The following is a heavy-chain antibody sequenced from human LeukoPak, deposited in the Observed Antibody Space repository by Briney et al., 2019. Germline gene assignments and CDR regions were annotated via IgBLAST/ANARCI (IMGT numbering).Heavy chain of an antibody. J-gene: IGHJ4*02. CDR1: GFTFSDYY. Sequence: GGSLRLSCAASGFTFSDYYMSWIRQAPGKGLEWDSVISSSGITIYYADSVKGRFTISRDNAKTSLYLQMNSLRAEDTAVYYCARDASLTYDSSGYYLDYWGRGTLVTVSS. CDR3: ARDASLTYDSSGYYLDY. V-gene: IGHV3-11*01. D-gene: IGHD3-22*01. CDR2: ISSSGITI.